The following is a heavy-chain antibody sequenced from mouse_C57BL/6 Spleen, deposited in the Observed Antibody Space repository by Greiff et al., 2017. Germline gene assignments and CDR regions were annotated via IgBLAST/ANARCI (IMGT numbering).Heavy chain of an antibody. CDR2: IEPSDSET. CDR3: ARRYYGSSHYWYFDV. CDR1: GYTFTSYW. V-gene: IGHV1-52*01. J-gene: IGHJ1*03. D-gene: IGHD1-1*01. Sequence: QVQLQQPGAELVRPGSSVKLSCKASGYTFTSYWMHWVKQRPIKGLEWIGNIEPSDSETNYKQKFKDKATLTVDKSSSTAYMQISSLTSEDSAVYYCARRYYGSSHYWYFDVWGTGTTVTVSS.